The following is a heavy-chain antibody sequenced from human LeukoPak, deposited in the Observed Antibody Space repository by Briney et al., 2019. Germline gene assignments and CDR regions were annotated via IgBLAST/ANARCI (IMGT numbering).Heavy chain of an antibody. D-gene: IGHD6-13*01. CDR1: GGWIDSSY. J-gene: IGHJ1*01. CDR3: ARMRAAGREYFQH. Sequence: SETDALIVTVRGGWIDSSYWSWPRHSTEKALEWIGYIYYSGSTNYNPSLKSRVTISVDTSKNQFSLKLSSVTAADTAVYYCARMRAAGREYFQHWGQGTLVTVSS. CDR2: IYYSGST. V-gene: IGHV4-59*01.